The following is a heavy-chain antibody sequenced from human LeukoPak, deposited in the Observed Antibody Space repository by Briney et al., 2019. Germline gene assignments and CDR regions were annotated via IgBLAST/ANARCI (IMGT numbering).Heavy chain of an antibody. CDR1: GGTFSSYA. Sequence: SVKVSCEASGGTFSSYAISWVRQAPGQGLEWMGGIIPIFGTVNYAQKFQGRVTMTEDTSTDTAYMELSSLRSEDTAVYYCATESYSGSYLYAFDIWGQGTMVTVSS. CDR2: IIPIFGTV. D-gene: IGHD1-26*01. CDR3: ATESYSGSYLYAFDI. J-gene: IGHJ3*02. V-gene: IGHV1-69*06.